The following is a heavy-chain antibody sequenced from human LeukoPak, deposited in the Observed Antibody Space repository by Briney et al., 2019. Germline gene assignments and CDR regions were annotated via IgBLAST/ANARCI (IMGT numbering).Heavy chain of an antibody. CDR3: AKSSLVTTPLYYFDY. CDR1: GFTFSSYG. V-gene: IGHV3-33*06. CDR2: IWYDGSNK. D-gene: IGHD4-17*01. Sequence: GGSLRLSCAASGFTFSSYGMHWVRQAPGKGLEWVAVIWYDGSNKYYADSVKGRFTISRDNSKNTLYLQMNSLRAEDTAVYYCAKSSLVTTPLYYFDYWGQGTLVTVSS. J-gene: IGHJ4*02.